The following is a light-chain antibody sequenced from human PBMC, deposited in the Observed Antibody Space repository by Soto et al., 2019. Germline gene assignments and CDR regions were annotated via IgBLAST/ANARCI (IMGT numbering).Light chain of an antibody. J-gene: IGLJ2*01. Sequence: QSALTQPASVSGSPGQSITISCTGTSSDIGYYYYVSWYQQHLGKAPKLLIYEVSNRPSGVSARFSGSKSGNMASLTISGLQAEDEAHYYCSSYSRSKSRLFGGGTKLTVL. V-gene: IGLV2-14*01. CDR3: SSYSRSKSRL. CDR1: SSDIGYYYY. CDR2: EVS.